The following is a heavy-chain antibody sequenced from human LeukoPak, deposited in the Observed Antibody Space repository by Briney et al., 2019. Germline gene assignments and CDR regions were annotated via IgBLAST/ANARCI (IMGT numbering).Heavy chain of an antibody. D-gene: IGHD1-26*01. CDR2: IQYDGSNK. J-gene: IGHJ4*02. Sequence: PGGSLRLSCAASGFTFSSYGMHWVRQAPGKGLEWVAFIQYDGSNKYYADSVKGRFTISRDNSKNTLYLQMNSLRAEDTAVYYCAGGFSGGATAHFDYWGQGTLVTVSS. CDR1: GFTFSSYG. V-gene: IGHV3-30*02. CDR3: AGGFSGGATAHFDY.